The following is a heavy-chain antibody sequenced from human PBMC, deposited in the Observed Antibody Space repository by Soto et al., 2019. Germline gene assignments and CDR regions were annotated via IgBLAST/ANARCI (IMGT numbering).Heavy chain of an antibody. J-gene: IGHJ6*02. Sequence: QITLKESGPTLAKPTQTLPLTCTFSGFSLSTSGEGVGWIRQPPGKALEWLALIYWDDDKRYTPSLNSRRTISKDTSKKQVVLTMTNMDPVDTATYYCAHRRGVLRVLEWLSLAPLYGMDVWGHGTKVPISS. CDR2: IYWDDDK. D-gene: IGHD3-3*01. V-gene: IGHV2-5*02. CDR3: AHRRGVLRVLEWLSLAPLYGMDV. CDR1: GFSLSTSGEG.